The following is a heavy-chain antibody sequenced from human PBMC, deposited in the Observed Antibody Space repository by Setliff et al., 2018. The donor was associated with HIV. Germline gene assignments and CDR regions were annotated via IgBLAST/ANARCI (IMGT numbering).Heavy chain of an antibody. J-gene: IGHJ4*02. D-gene: IGHD3-10*01. CDR3: AKGALVLWFGELSYFDY. Sequence: GGSLRLSCAASGFTFSNAWMTWVRQAPGKGLEWVGRIKSRTDGGTTEYAAPVKGRFTISRDNAKISLFLQMNSLRAEDTAVYYCAKGALVLWFGELSYFDYWGQGTLVTVSS. CDR1: GFTFSNAW. CDR2: IKSRTDGGTT. V-gene: IGHV3-15*01.